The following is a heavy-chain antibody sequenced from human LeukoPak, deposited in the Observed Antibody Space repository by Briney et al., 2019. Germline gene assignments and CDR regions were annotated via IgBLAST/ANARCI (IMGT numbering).Heavy chain of an antibody. CDR2: ISSSSINI. D-gene: IGHD6-13*01. V-gene: IGHV3-48*01. CDR3: AKGGYMARVPFDY. CDR1: GFTFSGYS. J-gene: IGHJ4*02. Sequence: GGSLRLSCATSGFTFSGYSMNWVRQAPGKGLEWISYISSSSINIHYGDSVKGRFTISRDNAENSLYLQMNSLRAEDTAVYYCAKGGYMARVPFDYWGQGTLVTVSS.